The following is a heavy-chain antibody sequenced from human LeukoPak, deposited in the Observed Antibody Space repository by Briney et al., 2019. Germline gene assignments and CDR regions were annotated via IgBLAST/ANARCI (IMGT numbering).Heavy chain of an antibody. CDR2: IYSGEST. D-gene: IGHD1-26*01. CDR3: ARASGIDYTDMPDY. Sequence: GGSLRLSCAASGFSVSSSYMNWVRQAPGRGLEGVAVIYSGESTNYADSVKGRFTISRDSSKNTLYLQMNSLKAEDTAVYYCARASGIDYTDMPDYWGQGTLVTVSS. V-gene: IGHV3-53*01. J-gene: IGHJ4*02. CDR1: GFSVSSSY.